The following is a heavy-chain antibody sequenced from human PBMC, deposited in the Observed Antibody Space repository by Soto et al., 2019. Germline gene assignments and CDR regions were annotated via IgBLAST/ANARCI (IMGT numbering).Heavy chain of an antibody. CDR2: ISSSGSTI. Sequence: GGSLRLSCAASGFTFSDYYMSWIRQATGKGLEWVSYISSSGSTIYYADSVKGRFTISRDNAKNSLYLQMNSLRAEDTAVYYCPRVSDFSYYYYYMGVWGKGTTVPVSS. V-gene: IGHV3-11*01. CDR3: PRVSDFSYYYYYMGV. J-gene: IGHJ6*03. D-gene: IGHD2-21*01. CDR1: GFTFSDYY.